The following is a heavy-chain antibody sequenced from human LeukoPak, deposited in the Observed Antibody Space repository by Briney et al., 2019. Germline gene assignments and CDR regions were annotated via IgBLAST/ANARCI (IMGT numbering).Heavy chain of an antibody. D-gene: IGHD3-10*01. V-gene: IGHV1-2*02. J-gene: IGHJ6*02. Sequence: GRSLRLSCAASGYTFTGYYMHWVRQAPGQGLEWMGWINPNSGGTNYAQKFQGRVTMTRDTSISTAYMELSRLRSDDTAVYYCARNLNYGSGVVWGQGTTVTVSS. CDR3: ARNLNYGSGVV. CDR1: GYTFTGYY. CDR2: INPNSGGT.